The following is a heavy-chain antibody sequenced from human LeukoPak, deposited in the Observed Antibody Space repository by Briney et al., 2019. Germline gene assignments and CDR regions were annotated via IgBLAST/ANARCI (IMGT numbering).Heavy chain of an antibody. V-gene: IGHV1-2*06. Sequence: GASVKVSCKASGYTFTGYFMDWVRQAPGQGLEWMGRIDPKNGGTNHAQKFQGRVTMTRDTSISTAYMELSGMRSDDTAVYYCARAYSGYDQPDHWGQGTLVTVSS. D-gene: IGHD5-12*01. CDR2: IDPKNGGT. CDR3: ARAYSGYDQPDH. J-gene: IGHJ4*02. CDR1: GYTFTGYF.